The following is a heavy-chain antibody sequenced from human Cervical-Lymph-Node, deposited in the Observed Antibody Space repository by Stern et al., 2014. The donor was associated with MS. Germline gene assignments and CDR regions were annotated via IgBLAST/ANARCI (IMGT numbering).Heavy chain of an antibody. CDR2: IYYSGST. D-gene: IGHD3-22*01. V-gene: IGHV4-59*01. J-gene: IGHJ6*02. CDR3: ARELGYYDSSYYYYGMDV. CDR1: GGSISSYY. Sequence: QVQLQESGPGLVKPSETLSLTCTVSGGSISSYYWSWIRQPPGKGLAWIGYIYYSGSTNYNPSLKSRVTISVDTSKNQFSLKLSSGTAADTAVYYCARELGYYDSSYYYYGMDVWGQGTTVTVSS.